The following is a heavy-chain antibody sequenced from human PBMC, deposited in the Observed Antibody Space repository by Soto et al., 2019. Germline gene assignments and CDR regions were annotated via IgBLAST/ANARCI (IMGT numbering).Heavy chain of an antibody. V-gene: IGHV6-1*01. CDR2: TYYRSKWYN. Sequence: PSHTLSLTCVISGYSVSRNSAAWNWISQSPSRGLEWLGRTYYRSKWYNDYAVSVKSRLTTNPATSRKQSSLQLNSLTPPDPAVYHCARLAAGVDYGMDVWGQGTTVSVSS. D-gene: IGHD6-13*01. CDR1: GYSVSRNSAA. J-gene: IGHJ6*02. CDR3: ARLAAGVDYGMDV.